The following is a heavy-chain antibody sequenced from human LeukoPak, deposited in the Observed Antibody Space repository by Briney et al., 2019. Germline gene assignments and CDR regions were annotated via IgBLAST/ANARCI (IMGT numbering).Heavy chain of an antibody. D-gene: IGHD6-25*01. V-gene: IGHV3-74*01. J-gene: IGHJ6*03. Sequence: GGSLRLSCAASGFTFSNYWMHWVRQAPGKGLVWASRIHTDGSYAAYADSVKGRFTISRDNAKNTVFLQMNSLTAEDTAVYYCARPKFSDYYYYMDVWGRGTTVTVSS. CDR1: GFTFSNYW. CDR2: IHTDGSYA. CDR3: ARPKFSDYYYYMDV.